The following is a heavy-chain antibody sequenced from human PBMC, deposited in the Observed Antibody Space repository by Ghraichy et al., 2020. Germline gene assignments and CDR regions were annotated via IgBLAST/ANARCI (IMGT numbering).Heavy chain of an antibody. CDR2: INHSGST. D-gene: IGHD4-17*01. CDR1: GGSFSGYY. CDR3: ASHGDYAYLDY. Sequence: SETLSLTCAVYGGSFSGYYWSWIRQPPGKGLEWIGEINHSGSTNYNPSLKSRVTISVDTSKNQFSLKLSSVTAADTAVYYCASHGDYAYLDYWGQGTLVTVSS. J-gene: IGHJ4*02. V-gene: IGHV4-34*01.